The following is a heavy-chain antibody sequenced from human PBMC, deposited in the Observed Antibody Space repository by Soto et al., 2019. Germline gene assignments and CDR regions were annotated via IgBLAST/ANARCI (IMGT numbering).Heavy chain of an antibody. CDR1: GFTFSSYG. V-gene: IGHV3-48*02. Sequence: GGSLRLSCAASGFTFSSYGMNWVRQTPGKGLDWVSYISSGSATIYYADSVKGRFTISRDNAKNSVYLQMDSLRDEDTAVYYWPRVSFSYRSSSEIYGFFALWARGTLV. CDR3: PRVSFSYRSSSEIYGFFAL. D-gene: IGHD6-6*01. J-gene: IGHJ2*01. CDR2: ISSGSATI.